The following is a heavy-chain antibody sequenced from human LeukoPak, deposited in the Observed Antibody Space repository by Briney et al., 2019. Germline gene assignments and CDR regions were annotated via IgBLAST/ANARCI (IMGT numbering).Heavy chain of an antibody. D-gene: IGHD4-17*01. CDR1: GGSISSNNYY. CDR2: LYYSGRA. J-gene: IGHJ3*02. Sequence: PPETLSHTCTVSGGSISSNNYYWGWIRQPPGRGLEWIGSLYYSGRAYYNPSLKSRVTISVDASKNQFSLKLSSVTAADTAVYYCARGYMTTVTTWGVNDAFDIWGQGTMVTVSS. CDR3: ARGYMTTVTTWGVNDAFDI. V-gene: IGHV4-39*07.